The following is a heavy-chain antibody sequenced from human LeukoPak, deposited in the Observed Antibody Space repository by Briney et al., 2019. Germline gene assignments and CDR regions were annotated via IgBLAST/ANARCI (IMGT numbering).Heavy chain of an antibody. CDR1: GFTFSSYA. D-gene: IGHD5-12*01. CDR3: AKDKAPLYSGYDWDLDF. Sequence: GGSLRLSCAAPGFTFSSYAMSWVRQAPGKGLEWVSAISGSGGSTYYADSVKGRFTISRDNSKNTLYLQMNSLRAEDTALYYCAKDKAPLYSGYDWDLDFWGQGTLVIVSS. CDR2: ISGSGGST. J-gene: IGHJ4*02. V-gene: IGHV3-23*01.